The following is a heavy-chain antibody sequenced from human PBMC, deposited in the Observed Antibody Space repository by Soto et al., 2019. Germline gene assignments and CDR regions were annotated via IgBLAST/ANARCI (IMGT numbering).Heavy chain of an antibody. Sequence: KHGGSLKISCAASGVTLRSYTMTWVRQTPGKGLEWVSAIRGFSPYTFYADSVKGRFTISRDNAKNSLYLQMNSLRAEDTAVYYCARDRGYDAHDYYSNAMGVCGEGT. J-gene: IGHJ6*01. CDR3: ARDRGYDAHDYYSNAMGV. CDR2: IRGFSPYT. V-gene: IGHV3-21*01. CDR1: GVTLRSYT. D-gene: IGHD2-15*01.